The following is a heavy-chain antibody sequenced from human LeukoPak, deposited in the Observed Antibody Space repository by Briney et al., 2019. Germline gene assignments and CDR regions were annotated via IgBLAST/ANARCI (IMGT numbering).Heavy chain of an antibody. CDR1: GGSISSSNW. CDR2: IYHSGST. V-gene: IGHV4-4*02. J-gene: IGHJ1*01. Sequence: PSETLSLTCTVSGGSISSSNWWSWVRQPPGKGLEWIGEIYHSGSTNYNPSLKSRVTISVDKSKNQFSLKLSSVTAADTAVYYCARGIAAADGDFQHWGQGTLVTVSS. D-gene: IGHD6-13*01. CDR3: ARGIAAADGDFQH.